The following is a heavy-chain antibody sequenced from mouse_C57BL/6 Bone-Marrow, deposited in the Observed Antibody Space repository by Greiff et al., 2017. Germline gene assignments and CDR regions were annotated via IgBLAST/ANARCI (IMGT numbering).Heavy chain of an antibody. CDR1: GYTFTSYW. Sequence: VQLQQPGAELVKPGASVKLSCKASGYTFTSYWMQWVKQRPGQGLEWIGEIDPSDSYTNYNQKFKGKATLTVDPSSSTAYMQLSSLTSEDSAVYYCARSVDSSGYYFDYWGQGTTLTVSS. V-gene: IGHV1-50*01. J-gene: IGHJ2*01. D-gene: IGHD3-2*02. CDR2: IDPSDSYT. CDR3: ARSVDSSGYYFDY.